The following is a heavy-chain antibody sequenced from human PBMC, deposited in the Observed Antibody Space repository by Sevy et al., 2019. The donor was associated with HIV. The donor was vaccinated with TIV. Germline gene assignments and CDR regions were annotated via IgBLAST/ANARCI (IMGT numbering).Heavy chain of an antibody. D-gene: IGHD1-7*01. CDR1: GFTFSNYW. J-gene: IGHJ4*02. Sequence: GGSLRLSCAVSGFTFSNYWMSWVRQAPGKGLECVANINQDGGEKYYLDSVKGRFFVSRDNAKNSLYLQMDSLRAEDTAVYYCAREQITGANPYYFDYWGQGTLVTVSS. V-gene: IGHV3-7*01. CDR3: AREQITGANPYYFDY. CDR2: INQDGGEK.